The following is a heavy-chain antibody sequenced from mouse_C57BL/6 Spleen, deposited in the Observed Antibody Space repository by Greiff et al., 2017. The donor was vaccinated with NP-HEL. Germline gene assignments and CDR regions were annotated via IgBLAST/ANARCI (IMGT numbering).Heavy chain of an antibody. D-gene: IGHD2-4*01. CDR3: APRKDYESAMDY. V-gene: IGHV1-39*01. CDR1: GYSFTDYN. J-gene: IGHJ4*01. CDR2: INPNYGTT. Sequence: VHVKQSGPELVKPGASVKISCKASGYSFTDYNMNWVKQSNGKSLEWIAVINPNYGTTSYNQKFKGKATLTVDQSSSTAYMQLNSLTSEDSAVYYCAPRKDYESAMDYWGQGTSVTVSS.